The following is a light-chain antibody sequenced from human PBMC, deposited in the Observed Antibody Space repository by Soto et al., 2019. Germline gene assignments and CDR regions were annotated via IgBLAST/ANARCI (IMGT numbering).Light chain of an antibody. CDR2: TTN. V-gene: IGLV1-44*01. Sequence: QPVLTQPHSASGTPGQTVTISCSGSSSNIGTSSVHWFQQLPGTAPKLLISTTNQRPSGVPERFSGSKSGTSASLAISGLQSEDEADYYCAAWDDSLNGHVFGTGTKLTVL. CDR3: AAWDDSLNGHV. CDR1: SSNIGTSS. J-gene: IGLJ1*01.